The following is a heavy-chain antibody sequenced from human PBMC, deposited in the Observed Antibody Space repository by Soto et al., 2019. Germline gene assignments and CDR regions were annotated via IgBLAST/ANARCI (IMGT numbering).Heavy chain of an antibody. CDR3: ARVVDFWSGSSYGMDV. D-gene: IGHD3-3*01. CDR2: IYHSGST. CDR1: GGSISSSNW. V-gene: IGHV4-4*02. Sequence: SETLSLTCAVSGGSISSSNWWSWVRQPPGKGLEWIGEIYHSGSTNYNPSLKSRVTISVDKSKNQFSLKLSSVTAADTAVYYCARVVDFWSGSSYGMDVWGQGTTVTVSS. J-gene: IGHJ6*02.